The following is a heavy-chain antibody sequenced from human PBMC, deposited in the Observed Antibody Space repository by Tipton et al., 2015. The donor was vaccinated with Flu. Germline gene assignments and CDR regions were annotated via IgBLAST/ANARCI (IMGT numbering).Heavy chain of an antibody. D-gene: IGHD5/OR15-5a*01. CDR2: ISGGGGGT. CDR1: GFTFSSYA. CDR3: AKVIPEKVSGLDY. J-gene: IGHJ4*02. V-gene: IGHV3-23*01. Sequence: SLRLSCAASGFTFSSYAMHRVRQAPGKRLEWISDISGGGGGTYYADSVKGRFTISRDNSKNMLYLRMNSLSAEDTAIYYCAKVIPEKVSGLDYWGQGTLVTVSS.